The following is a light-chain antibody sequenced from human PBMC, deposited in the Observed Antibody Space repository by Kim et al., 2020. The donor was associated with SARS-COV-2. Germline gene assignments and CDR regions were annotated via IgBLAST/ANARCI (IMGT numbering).Light chain of an antibody. J-gene: IGKJ5*01. V-gene: IGKV1-39*01. CDR2: AAS. Sequence: SVGDRVTISCRASQNIKYSLNWFQQRLGEAPKLLIYAASSLQSGVPFRFSGSGSGTDFTLTINSLQPEDFATYYCQQSYRTLITFGQGTRLEIK. CDR3: QQSYRTLIT. CDR1: QNIKYS.